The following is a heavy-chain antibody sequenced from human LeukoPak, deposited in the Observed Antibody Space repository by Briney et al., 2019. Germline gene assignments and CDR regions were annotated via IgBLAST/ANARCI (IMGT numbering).Heavy chain of an antibody. CDR3: ARERDDAFDI. V-gene: IGHV3-64*01. CDR1: GFTFSGYA. CDR2: ISSSGVTT. J-gene: IGHJ3*02. Sequence: PGGSLRLSCSASGFTFSGYAMHWVRQAPGKGLDYVSVISSSGVTTYYANSVKGRFTISRDNSKNTLYLQMGSLRAEDMAVYYCARERDDAFDIWGQGTMVAVSS.